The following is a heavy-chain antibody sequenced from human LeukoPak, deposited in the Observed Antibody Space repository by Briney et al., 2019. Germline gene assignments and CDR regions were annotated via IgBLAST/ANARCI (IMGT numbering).Heavy chain of an antibody. CDR2: FYYSGST. J-gene: IGHJ4*02. V-gene: IGHV4-39*01. Sequence: SETLSLTCTVSGGSITSSSYYWGWIRQPPGKGLQWIGRFYYSGSTYYNPSHKSRVTIYVDTSKNQFSLKLSSVTAADTAVYYCARGRRDGYNLEYFDKWGQGTLVTVSS. CDR1: GGSITSSSYY. D-gene: IGHD5-24*01. CDR3: ARGRRDGYNLEYFDK.